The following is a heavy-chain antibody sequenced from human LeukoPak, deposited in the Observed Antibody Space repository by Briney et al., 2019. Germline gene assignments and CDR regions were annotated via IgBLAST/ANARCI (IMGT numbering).Heavy chain of an antibody. D-gene: IGHD6-13*01. CDR1: GFTFSSYW. CDR2: INTDGSST. Sequence: GGSLRLSCAASGFTFSSYWMHWVRQAPGKGLVWVSRINTDGSSTSYADSVKGRFSISRDNAKNTLYLQMNSLRAEDTTVYYCARQSYSSSFDYYYYYYMDVWGKGTTVTVSS. CDR3: ARQSYSSSFDYYYYYYMDV. J-gene: IGHJ6*03. V-gene: IGHV3-74*01.